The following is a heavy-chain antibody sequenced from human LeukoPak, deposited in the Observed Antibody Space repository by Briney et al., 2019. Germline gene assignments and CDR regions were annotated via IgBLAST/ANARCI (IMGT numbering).Heavy chain of an antibody. D-gene: IGHD3-9*01. CDR3: ARGGSYYDILTGYALGYFDY. CDR1: GGSISSYY. V-gene: IGHV4-59*12. Sequence: SETLSLTCTVSGGSISSYYWSWIRQPPGKGLEWIGYIYYSGSTNYNPSLKSRVTISVDTSKNQFSLKLSSVTAADTAVYYCARGGSYYDILTGYALGYFDYWGQGTLVTVSS. CDR2: IYYSGST. J-gene: IGHJ4*02.